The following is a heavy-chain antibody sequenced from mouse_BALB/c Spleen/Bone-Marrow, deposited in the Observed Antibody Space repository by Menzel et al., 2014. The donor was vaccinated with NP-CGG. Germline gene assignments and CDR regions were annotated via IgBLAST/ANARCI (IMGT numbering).Heavy chain of an antibody. D-gene: IGHD3-1*01. J-gene: IGHJ3*01. CDR3: ARWAFDAWFAY. Sequence: QVQLKESGAELMKPGASVKASCKATGYTFSSYWIEWVKQRPGHGLEWIGEILPGSGNTNYNEKFKGKATFTADTSSNTAYMQLSSLTSEDSAVYYCARWAFDAWFAYWGQGTLVTVSA. CDR1: GYTFSSYW. V-gene: IGHV1-9*01. CDR2: ILPGSGNT.